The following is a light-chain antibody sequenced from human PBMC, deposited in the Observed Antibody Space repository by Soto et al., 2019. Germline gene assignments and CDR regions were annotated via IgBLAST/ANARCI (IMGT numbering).Light chain of an antibody. J-gene: IGLJ1*01. V-gene: IGLV2-8*01. Sequence: QSALTQPPSASGSPGQSVTISCTGTSSDVGGYNYVSWYQQHPGKAPKVIIYEVSKRPSGVPDRFSGSKSGSTASLTVPGLQAEDEADYSCSSYAVTNIFVFGTGTKLTVL. CDR1: SSDVGGYNY. CDR3: SSYAVTNIFV. CDR2: EVS.